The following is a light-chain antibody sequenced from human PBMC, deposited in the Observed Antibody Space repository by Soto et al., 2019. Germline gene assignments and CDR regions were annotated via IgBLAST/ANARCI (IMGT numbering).Light chain of an antibody. CDR2: LGS. CDR1: QSLLHSNGYNY. V-gene: IGKV2-28*01. J-gene: IGKJ4*01. CDR3: QQRSNWPLT. Sequence: DIVMTQSPLSLPVTPGEPASISCRSSQSLLHSNGYNYLDWYLQKPGQSPQLLIYLGSNRSSGVPDRFSGSGSGTDFTLKISRVEAEDVGVYYCQQRSNWPLTFGGGTKVDIK.